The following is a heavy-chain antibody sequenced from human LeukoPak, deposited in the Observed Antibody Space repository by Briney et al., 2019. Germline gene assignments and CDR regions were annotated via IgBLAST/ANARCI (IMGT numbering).Heavy chain of an antibody. J-gene: IGHJ3*02. D-gene: IGHD3-9*01. CDR1: GGSISSSNW. CDR2: INHSGST. Sequence: SGTLSLTCAVSGGSISSSNWWSWVRQPPGKGLEWIGEINHSGSTNYNPSLKSRVTISVDTSKNQFSLKLSSVTAADTAVYYCARDYYDILTGYQMDDAFDIWGQGTMVTVSS. CDR3: ARDYYDILTGYQMDDAFDI. V-gene: IGHV4-4*02.